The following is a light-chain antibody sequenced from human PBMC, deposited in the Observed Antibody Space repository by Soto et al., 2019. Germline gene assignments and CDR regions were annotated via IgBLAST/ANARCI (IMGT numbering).Light chain of an antibody. Sequence: EILLTQSPDSLSLSPGDRATLSCRASQSFSSTFFAWYQQKPGQAPRLLIYGASSRATGIPDRFSGSGFGKRLTLTISRLEPEDFAVYYCQQYASSVTFGQGTKGEIK. CDR3: QQYASSVT. J-gene: IGKJ1*01. V-gene: IGKV3-20*01. CDR1: QSFSSTF. CDR2: GAS.